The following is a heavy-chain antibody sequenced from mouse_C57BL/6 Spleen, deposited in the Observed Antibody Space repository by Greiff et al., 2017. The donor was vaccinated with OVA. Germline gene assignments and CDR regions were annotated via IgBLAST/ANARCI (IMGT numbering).Heavy chain of an antibody. Sequence: QVQLQQPGAELVRPGSSVKLSCKASGYTFTSYWMHWVKQRPIQGLEWIGNIDPSDSETHYNHKFKDKATLTVDKSSSTAYMQLSSLTSEDSAVYYWASADYYGSSHRYFDVWGTGTTVTVSS. J-gene: IGHJ1*03. V-gene: IGHV1-52*01. CDR2: IDPSDSET. D-gene: IGHD1-1*01. CDR3: ASADYYGSSHRYFDV. CDR1: GYTFTSYW.